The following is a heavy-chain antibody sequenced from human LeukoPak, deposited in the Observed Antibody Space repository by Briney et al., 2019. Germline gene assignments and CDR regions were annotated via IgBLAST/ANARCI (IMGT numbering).Heavy chain of an antibody. CDR3: ARDTGGYCSSTSCYIRYPTAAMVMDY. CDR2: INPSGGST. V-gene: IGHV1-46*01. Sequence: ASVKVSCKASGYTFTSYYMHWMRQAPGQGLEWMGIINPSGGSTSYAQKFQGRVTMTRDTSTSTVYMELSSLRSEDTAVYYCARDTGGYCSSTSCYIRYPTAAMVMDYWGQGTLVTVSS. CDR1: GYTFTSYY. J-gene: IGHJ4*02. D-gene: IGHD2-2*02.